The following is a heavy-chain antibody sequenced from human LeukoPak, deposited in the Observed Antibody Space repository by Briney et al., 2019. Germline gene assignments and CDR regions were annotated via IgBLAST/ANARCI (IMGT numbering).Heavy chain of an antibody. V-gene: IGHV3-15*01. CDR3: TTDEAAAGTWGWLGYYYYMDV. CDR1: GFTFSNAW. Sequence: PGGSLRLSCAASGFTFSNAWMSWVRQAPGKGLEWVGRIKSKTDGGTTDYAAPVKGRFTISRDDSKNTLYLQMNSLKTEDTAVYYCTTDEAAAGTWGWLGYYYYMDVWGKGTTVTVSS. CDR2: IKSKTDGGTT. D-gene: IGHD6-13*01. J-gene: IGHJ6*03.